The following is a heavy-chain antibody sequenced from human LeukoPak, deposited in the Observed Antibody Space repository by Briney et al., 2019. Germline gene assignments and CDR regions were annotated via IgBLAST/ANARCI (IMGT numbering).Heavy chain of an antibody. CDR2: IYYSGST. D-gene: IGHD6-13*01. CDR1: GGSISSYY. Sequence: PSETLSLTCTVSGGSISSYYWSWIRQPPGKGLEWIGYIYYSGSTNYNPSLKSRVTISVDTSKNQFSLKLSSVTAAGTAVYYCARLAAAGKFDPWGQGTLVTVSS. J-gene: IGHJ5*02. V-gene: IGHV4-59*01. CDR3: ARLAAAGKFDP.